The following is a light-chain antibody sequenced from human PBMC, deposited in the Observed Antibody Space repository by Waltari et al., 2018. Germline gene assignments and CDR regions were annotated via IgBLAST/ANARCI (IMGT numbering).Light chain of an antibody. CDR2: KAS. CDR1: QSIRSW. J-gene: IGKJ2*01. V-gene: IGKV1-5*03. Sequence: DIQMTQSPSTLSASVGDRVTIPCRARQSIRSWLAWYQQKPGKAPKLLIYKASTLESGVPSRFSGSGSGTEFTLTISGLQPDDFATYYCQQYNSYPYTFGQGTKLEI. CDR3: QQYNSYPYT.